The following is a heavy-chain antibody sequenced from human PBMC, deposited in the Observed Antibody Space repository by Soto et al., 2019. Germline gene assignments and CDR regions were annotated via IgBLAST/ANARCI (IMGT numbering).Heavy chain of an antibody. CDR2: IIPIFGTA. J-gene: IGHJ3*02. Sequence: ASVNVSCKASGGTFSSYAISWVRQAPGQGLEWMGGIIPIFGTANYAQKFQGRVTITADKSTSTAYMELSSLRSEDTAVYYCARGSGMGAPDGSFDIWGQGTMVTVSS. D-gene: IGHD1-26*01. CDR1: GGTFSSYA. V-gene: IGHV1-69*06. CDR3: ARGSGMGAPDGSFDI.